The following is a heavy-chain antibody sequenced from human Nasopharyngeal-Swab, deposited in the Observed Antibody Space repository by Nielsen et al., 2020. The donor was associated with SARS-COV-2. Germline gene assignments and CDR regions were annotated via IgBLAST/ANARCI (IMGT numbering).Heavy chain of an antibody. J-gene: IGHJ5*02. Sequence: SETLSLTCTVSGDSVISTSYWAWIRQPPGKGLEWIGTIHYSGTTYYNPSLKSRVTISGDTSKNQFSLKLSSVVAADTAVYYCAGHRWFGELTNSWFDPWGQGTLVTVSS. D-gene: IGHD3-10*01. CDR1: GDSVISTSY. CDR3: AGHRWFGELTNSWFDP. V-gene: IGHV4-39*01. CDR2: IHYSGTT.